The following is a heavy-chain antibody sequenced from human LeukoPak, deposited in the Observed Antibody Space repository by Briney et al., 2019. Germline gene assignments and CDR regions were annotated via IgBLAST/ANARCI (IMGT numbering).Heavy chain of an antibody. CDR1: GGSFSGYY. V-gene: IGHV4-34*01. D-gene: IGHD3-10*01. Sequence: SETLSLTCAVYGGSFSGYYWSWIRQPPGKGLEWIGEINHSGSTNYNPSLKSRVTISVDTSKNQFSLKLSSVTAADTAVYYCARALGRGGSGNYYHFDYWGQGTLVTVSS. J-gene: IGHJ4*02. CDR3: ARALGRGGSGNYYHFDY. CDR2: INHSGST.